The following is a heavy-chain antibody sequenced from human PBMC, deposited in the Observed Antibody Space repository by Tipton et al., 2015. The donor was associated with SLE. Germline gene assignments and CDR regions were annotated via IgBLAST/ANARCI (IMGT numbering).Heavy chain of an antibody. CDR2: IDHSGST. CDR3: ARERSGAFDI. CDR1: GGSFSGYY. Sequence: TLSLTCAVYGGSFSGYYWSWIRQPPGKGLEWIGEIDHSGSTNYNPSLKSRVTISVDTSNNQFSLKLSSVTAADTAVYYCARERSGAFDIWVQGTMVTVSS. V-gene: IGHV4-34*01. J-gene: IGHJ3*02.